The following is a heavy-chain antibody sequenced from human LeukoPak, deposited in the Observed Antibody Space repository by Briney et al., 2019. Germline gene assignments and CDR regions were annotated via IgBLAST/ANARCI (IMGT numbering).Heavy chain of an antibody. Sequence: GGSLRLSCAASGFTFSSYSMNWVRQAPGKGLEWVSSISSSSYIYYADSVKGRFTISRDNAKNSLYLQMNSLRAEDTAVYYCARDGLRYNEGSFDYWGQGTLVTVSS. V-gene: IGHV3-21*01. CDR2: ISSSSYI. CDR3: ARDGLRYNEGSFDY. J-gene: IGHJ4*02. D-gene: IGHD4-17*01. CDR1: GFTFSSYS.